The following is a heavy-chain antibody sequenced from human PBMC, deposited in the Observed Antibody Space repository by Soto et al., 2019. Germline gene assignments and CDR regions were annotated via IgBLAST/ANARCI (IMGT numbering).Heavy chain of an antibody. CDR2: FDPQDDER. D-gene: IGHD1-26*01. CDR3: ATLGWRNIEGYFLDY. V-gene: IGHV1-24*01. CDR1: GYALTELS. Sequence: ASVKVSCKVSGYALTELSMHWVRQAPGKGLEWMGGFDPQDDERIYAQKFQGRVTMTEDTSTDTAYMELSSLRSEDTAVYYCATLGWRNIEGYFLDYWSQGTSVTGSS. J-gene: IGHJ4*02.